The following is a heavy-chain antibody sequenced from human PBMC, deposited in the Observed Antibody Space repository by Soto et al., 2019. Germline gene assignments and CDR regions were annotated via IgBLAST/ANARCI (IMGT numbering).Heavy chain of an antibody. CDR3: VRGHLDLSIRPDAMCH. CDR1: GFSFSSSW. V-gene: IGHV3-74*01. D-gene: IGHD2-2*01. CDR2: INNDGSDT. Sequence: EVVLVESGGRSAQPGESLRLSCAASGFSFSSSWMHWVRQAPGKGLMWFSRINNDGSDTTYADSLEGRFTVSRDNARNTLFLQQDNLRADDTAGYYCVRGHLDLSIRPDAMCHWCQGTLVTVSS. J-gene: IGHJ4*02.